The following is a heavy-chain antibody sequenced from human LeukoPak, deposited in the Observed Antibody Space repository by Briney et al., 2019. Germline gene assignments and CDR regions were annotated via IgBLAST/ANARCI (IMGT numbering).Heavy chain of an antibody. CDR2: INRDGSST. D-gene: IGHD3-3*01. J-gene: IGHJ4*02. Sequence: PGGSLRLSCAASGFTFSSYWMHWVRQVPGKGLVWVSRINRDGSSTSYADSVKGRFTISRDNAKNTLYLQMNSLRAEDTAVYYCARDNTISGHYEVGYWGQGTLVTVSS. V-gene: IGHV3-74*01. CDR3: ARDNTISGHYEVGY. CDR1: GFTFSSYW.